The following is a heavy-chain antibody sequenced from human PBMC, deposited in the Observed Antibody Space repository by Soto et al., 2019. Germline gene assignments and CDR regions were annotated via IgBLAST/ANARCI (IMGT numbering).Heavy chain of an antibody. V-gene: IGHV1-8*01. J-gene: IGHJ6*03. CDR3: ARALSPFGWVTTYLAPDYYYYMDV. CDR2: MNPNSGNT. D-gene: IGHD4-17*01. CDR1: GYTFTSYD. Sequence: ASVKVSCKASGYTFTSYDINWVRQATGQGLEWMGWMNPNSGNTGYAQKFQGRVTMTRNTSISTAYMELSSLRSEDTAVYYCARALSPFGWVTTYLAPDYYYYMDVWGKGTTVTVSS.